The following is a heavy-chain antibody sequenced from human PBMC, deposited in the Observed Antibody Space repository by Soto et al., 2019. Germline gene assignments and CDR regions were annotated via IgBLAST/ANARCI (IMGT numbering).Heavy chain of an antibody. J-gene: IGHJ6*02. CDR2: IVHSGSA. Sequence: SETLSLTCALYGGSFSGYYWSWIRQPPGKGLEWIGEIVHSGSANYNPALKSRVTISVDTSKNQLSLKLTSVTAADTAVYYCAGSTEIYYHYAMDVWGRGTTVTVSS. V-gene: IGHV4-34*12. D-gene: IGHD4-17*01. CDR3: AGSTEIYYHYAMDV. CDR1: GGSFSGYY.